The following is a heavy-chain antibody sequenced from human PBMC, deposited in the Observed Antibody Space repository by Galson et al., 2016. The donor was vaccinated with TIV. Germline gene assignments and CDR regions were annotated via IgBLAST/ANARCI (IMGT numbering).Heavy chain of an antibody. CDR2: IIGTTGDT. J-gene: IGHJ5*01. CDR1: GFTFSTYA. V-gene: IGHV3-23*01. CDR3: AKVKRDGGNNMVFDS. D-gene: IGHD5-24*01. Sequence: SLRLSCAASGFTFSTYAMSWVRQAPGKGLEWVSAIIGTTGDTSYTDSVKGRFTISRDISKNTLFLQMNSLRAEDSAMYYCAKVKRDGGNNMVFDSWGQGTLVTVSS.